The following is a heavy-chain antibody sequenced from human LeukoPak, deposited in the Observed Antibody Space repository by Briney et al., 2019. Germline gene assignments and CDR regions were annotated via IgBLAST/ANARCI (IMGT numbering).Heavy chain of an antibody. Sequence: GGSLRLSCAASGFTFSSYGMHWVRQAPGKGLEWVAFIRYNGGDKYYADSVKGRFTVSRDNSKNTVSLQMDSLRPEDTALYYCATDENFAFDSWGQGTLVTVSS. J-gene: IGHJ4*02. CDR2: IRYNGGDK. V-gene: IGHV3-30*02. CDR3: ATDENFAFDS. CDR1: GFTFSSYG.